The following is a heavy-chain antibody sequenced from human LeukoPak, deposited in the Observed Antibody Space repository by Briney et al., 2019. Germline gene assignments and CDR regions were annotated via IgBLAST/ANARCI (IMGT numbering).Heavy chain of an antibody. CDR3: ARDYDSGGYYYGGGAY. Sequence: GGSLRLSCAASGFTFSVYYMSWIRQAPGKGLEWVSYIRSSGSTSYYADSVKGRFTIARDNAKNSLYLQMSSLRAEDTALYYCARDYDSGGYYYGGGAYWGQGTLVTVSS. D-gene: IGHD3-22*01. CDR1: GFTFSVYY. J-gene: IGHJ4*02. V-gene: IGHV3-11*01. CDR2: IRSSGSTS.